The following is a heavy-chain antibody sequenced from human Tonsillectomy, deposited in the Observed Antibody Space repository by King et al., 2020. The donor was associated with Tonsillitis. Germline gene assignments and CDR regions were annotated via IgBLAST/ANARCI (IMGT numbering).Heavy chain of an antibody. V-gene: IGHV3-21*01. CDR2: ISSSSSYI. J-gene: IGHJ5*02. Sequence: VQLVESGGGLVKPGGSLRLSCAASRFTFSSYSMNWVRQAPGKGLEWVSSISSSSSYIYYADSVKGRFTISRDNAKNSLYLQMNSLRAEDTAVYYCARDGQYFYDSSGSGGFDPWGQETLVTVSS. CDR3: ARDGQYFYDSSGSGGFDP. D-gene: IGHD3-22*01. CDR1: RFTFSSYS.